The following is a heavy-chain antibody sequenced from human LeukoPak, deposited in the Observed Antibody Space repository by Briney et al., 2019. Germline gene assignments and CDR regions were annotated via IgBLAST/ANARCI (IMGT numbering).Heavy chain of an antibody. V-gene: IGHV1-2*06. Sequence: ASVKVSCKASGYTFAGYHMNWVRQAPGQGLEWMGRINPNSGDTNYAQKFQGRVAMTRDTSISTAFMELTRLRSDDTAVYYCARDYCSSTSCLFDYWGQGTLATVSS. CDR2: INPNSGDT. D-gene: IGHD2-2*01. CDR3: ARDYCSSTSCLFDY. CDR1: GYTFAGYH. J-gene: IGHJ4*02.